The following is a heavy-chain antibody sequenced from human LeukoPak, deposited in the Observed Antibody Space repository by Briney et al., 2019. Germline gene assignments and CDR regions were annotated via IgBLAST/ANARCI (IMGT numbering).Heavy chain of an antibody. CDR1: GGSISSSNW. CDR3: ARYDSRHDRGGNCFDS. J-gene: IGHJ4*02. D-gene: IGHD3-22*01. Sequence: PSETLSLTCAVSGGSISSSNWWSWVRQPPGKGLEWIGKVYHSESTNYDPSLKSRVTILIDKSKNQFSLKLTSVTAADTAVYYCARYDSRHDRGGNCFDSWGQGTLVTVSS. V-gene: IGHV4-4*02. CDR2: VYHSEST.